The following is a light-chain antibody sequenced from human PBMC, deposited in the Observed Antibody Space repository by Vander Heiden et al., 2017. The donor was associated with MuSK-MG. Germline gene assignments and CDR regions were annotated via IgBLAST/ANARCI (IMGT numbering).Light chain of an antibody. V-gene: IGKV3-15*01. CDR3: QQYKDGPLT. Sequence: DIVMTQSTATLSVSPGERATLSCRASQSVSNNLAWYQQKPGQAPRLLIYGASTRATGSPARFSGSGSGTEFTLSSSSLQSEGSAVYYCQQYKDGPLTCGGGTKVEIK. J-gene: IGKJ4*01. CDR2: GAS. CDR1: QSVSNN.